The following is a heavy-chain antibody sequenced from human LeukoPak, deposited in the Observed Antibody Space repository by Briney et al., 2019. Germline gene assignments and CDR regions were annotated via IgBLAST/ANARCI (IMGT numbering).Heavy chain of an antibody. V-gene: IGHV3-23*01. J-gene: IGHJ4*02. CDR3: AKRPVGVRGVFLYVDY. Sequence: GGSLRLSCAASGFTFSSYVMSWVRQAPGKGLEWVSTITGSGGSTYYTESVKGRFTISRDNSKNTLYLQMNSLRAEDTAVYYCAKRPVGVRGVFLYVDYWGQGTLVTVSS. CDR1: GFTFSSYV. D-gene: IGHD3-10*02. CDR2: ITGSGGST.